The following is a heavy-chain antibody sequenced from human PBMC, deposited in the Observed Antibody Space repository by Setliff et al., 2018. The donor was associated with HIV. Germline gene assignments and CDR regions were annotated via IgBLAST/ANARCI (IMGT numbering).Heavy chain of an antibody. J-gene: IGHJ5*02. CDR1: GYNFINYG. D-gene: IGHD1-26*01. CDR2: ISAYNGNT. CDR3: ARARLQGIVTAVVPRDNCPDP. Sequence: ASVKVSCKASGYNFINYGISWVRQAPGQGLKWMGWISAYNGNTDYAPRLLGRVTMTTDTFTSTAYMELRSLSSDDTAVYYCARARLQGIVTAVVPRDNCPDPWGQGTRVTVSS. V-gene: IGHV1-18*01.